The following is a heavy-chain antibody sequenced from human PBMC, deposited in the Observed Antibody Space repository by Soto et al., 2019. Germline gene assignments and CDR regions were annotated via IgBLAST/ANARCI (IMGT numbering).Heavy chain of an antibody. J-gene: IGHJ6*02. CDR2: IYYSGST. Sequence: PSETLSLTCSVSGGSISSGYYYWSWIRQPPGKGLEWIGYIYYSGSTYYNPSLKSRVTISVDTSKNQFSLKLSSVTAADTAVYYCARDRYSGYDSPFYYYGMDVWGQGTTVTVSS. CDR1: GGSISSGYYY. D-gene: IGHD5-12*01. V-gene: IGHV4-30-4*01. CDR3: ARDRYSGYDSPFYYYGMDV.